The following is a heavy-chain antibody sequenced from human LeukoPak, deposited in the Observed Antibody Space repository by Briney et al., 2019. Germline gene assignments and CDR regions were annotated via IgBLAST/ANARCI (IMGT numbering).Heavy chain of an antibody. J-gene: IGHJ4*02. CDR1: GYTFTGYY. CDR3: ARDLMVAATRDFDY. CDR2: INPNSGGT. Sequence: GASVKVSCKXSGYTFTGYYMHWVRQAPGQGLEWMGRINPNSGGTNYAQKFQGRVTMTRDTSISTAYMELSRLRSDDTAVYYCARDLMVAATRDFDYWGQGTLVTVSS. V-gene: IGHV1-2*06. D-gene: IGHD2-15*01.